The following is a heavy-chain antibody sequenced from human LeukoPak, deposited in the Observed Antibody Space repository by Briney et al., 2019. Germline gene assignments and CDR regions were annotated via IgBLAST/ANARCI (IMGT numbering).Heavy chain of an antibody. Sequence: GGSLRLSCAASGFTFDDYAMHWVRQAPGKGLEWGSSISGSGITTYYADSVKGRFTLSRDNSKNTLALQMNNLRAEDTAVYYCARGGVIVAYIDHWXXGTXXXVSX. CDR3: ARGGVIVAYIDH. CDR1: GFTFDDYA. J-gene: IGHJ4*01. CDR2: ISGSGITT. D-gene: IGHD3-22*01. V-gene: IGHV3-23*01.